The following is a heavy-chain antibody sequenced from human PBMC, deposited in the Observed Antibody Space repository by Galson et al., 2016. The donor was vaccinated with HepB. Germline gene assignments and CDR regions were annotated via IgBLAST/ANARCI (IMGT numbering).Heavy chain of an antibody. CDR1: GFTVSNNY. J-gene: IGHJ2*01. D-gene: IGHD4-17*01. CDR3: VRGVYGDHGWFDY. V-gene: IGHV3-66*02. Sequence: SLRLSCAASGFTVSNNYMTWVRQAPGKGLEYVSVIYSGGTTYYADSVKGRFTISRDNSQNSLFFQMNTLRAEDTAVYFCVRGVYGDHGWFDYWGRGTLVTVSS. CDR2: IYSGGTT.